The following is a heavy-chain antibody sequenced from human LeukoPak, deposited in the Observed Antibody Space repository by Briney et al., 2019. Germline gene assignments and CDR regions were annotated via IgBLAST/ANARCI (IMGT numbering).Heavy chain of an antibody. CDR2: INPGGGST. V-gene: IGHV1-46*01. J-gene: IGHJ4*02. Sequence: GASVKVSCKASGYTFTSYFMHWVRQAPGQGLEWMGIINPGGGSTSYAQKFQGRVTMTRDTSTSTVYMELSSLRSEDTAVYYCVRTAGRTFDYWGQGTLVTVSS. CDR3: VRTAGRTFDY. D-gene: IGHD6-6*01. CDR1: GYTFTSYF.